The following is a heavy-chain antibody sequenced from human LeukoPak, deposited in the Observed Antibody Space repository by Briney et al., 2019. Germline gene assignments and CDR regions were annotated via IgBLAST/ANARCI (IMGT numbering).Heavy chain of an antibody. V-gene: IGHV3-66*01. Sequence: PGGSLRLSCTASGFTFGDYAMSWVRQAPGKGLEWVSVIYSGGSTYYADSVKGRFTISRDNSKNTLYLQMNSLRAEDTAVYYCAREPRFRDSSGYYFDYWGQGTLVTVSS. CDR1: GFTFGDYA. J-gene: IGHJ4*02. CDR3: AREPRFRDSSGYYFDY. D-gene: IGHD3-22*01. CDR2: IYSGGST.